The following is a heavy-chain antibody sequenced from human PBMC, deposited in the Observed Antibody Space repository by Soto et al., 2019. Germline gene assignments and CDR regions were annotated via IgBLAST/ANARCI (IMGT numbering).Heavy chain of an antibody. J-gene: IGHJ5*02. Sequence: PGGSLRLSCAASGFTFSSYAMSWVRQAPEKGLEWVSAISGSGGSTYYADSVKGRFTISRDNSKNTLYLQMNSLRAEDTAVYYCAKDQSSYYYDSSGYYYNWFDPWGQGTLVTVSS. CDR1: GFTFSSYA. D-gene: IGHD3-22*01. CDR3: AKDQSSYYYDSSGYYYNWFDP. CDR2: ISGSGGST. V-gene: IGHV3-23*01.